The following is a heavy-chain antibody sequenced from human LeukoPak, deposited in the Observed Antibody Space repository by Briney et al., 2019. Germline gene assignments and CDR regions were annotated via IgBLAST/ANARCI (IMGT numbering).Heavy chain of an antibody. Sequence: PGGSLRLPCAASGFTFSSYAMSWVRQAPGKGLEWVSAISGSGGSTYYADSVKGRFTISRDNSKNTLYLQMNSLRAEDTAVYYCAKPYYYDSSGYPAFDYWGQGTLVTVSS. CDR1: GFTFSSYA. J-gene: IGHJ4*02. V-gene: IGHV3-23*01. CDR3: AKPYYYDSSGYPAFDY. CDR2: ISGSGGST. D-gene: IGHD3-22*01.